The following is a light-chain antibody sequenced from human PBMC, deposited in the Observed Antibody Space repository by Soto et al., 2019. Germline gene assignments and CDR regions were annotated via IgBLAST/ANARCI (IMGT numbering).Light chain of an antibody. V-gene: IGLV2-14*01. J-gene: IGLJ2*01. CDR1: SSGVGGYNY. Sequence: QSALTQPASVSGSPGQSITISCTGTSSGVGGYNYVSWYQQHPGKAPKLMIYEVSNRPSGVSNRFSGSKSGNTASLTISGLQAEDEADYSCSSYTSGSVVFGGGTKLTVL. CDR2: EVS. CDR3: SSYTSGSVV.